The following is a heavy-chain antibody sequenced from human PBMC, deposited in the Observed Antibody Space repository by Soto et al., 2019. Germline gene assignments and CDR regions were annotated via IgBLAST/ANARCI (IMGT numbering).Heavy chain of an antibody. D-gene: IGHD3-10*02. V-gene: IGHV1-2*02. Sequence: QVRLVQSGAEVEEPGDSARVSCEASGYTFTAYHIHWVRQAPGQGLEWMGWINPKFGDTGYAQDFQGRVSMTSDMSISTVYMELSRLTSDDTAIYYCARNMDYYYGRGSGNGHGVWGQGTTVTVFS. CDR2: INPKFGDT. J-gene: IGHJ6*02. CDR1: GYTFTAYH. CDR3: ARNMDYYYGRGSGNGHGV.